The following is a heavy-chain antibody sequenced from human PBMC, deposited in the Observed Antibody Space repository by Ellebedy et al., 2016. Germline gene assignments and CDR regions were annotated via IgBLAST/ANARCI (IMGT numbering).Heavy chain of an antibody. V-gene: IGHV3-74*01. J-gene: IGHJ4*02. CDR2: INTDGSSI. Sequence: GESLKISCAASGFTFSSYWMQWVRQAPGKGLVWVSRINTDGSSINYADSVKGRFTISRDNAKNTQYLQMNSLRADDTAIYYCVRGGLPAAGDYWGQGTLVTVSS. D-gene: IGHD6-13*01. CDR1: GFTFSSYW. CDR3: VRGGLPAAGDY.